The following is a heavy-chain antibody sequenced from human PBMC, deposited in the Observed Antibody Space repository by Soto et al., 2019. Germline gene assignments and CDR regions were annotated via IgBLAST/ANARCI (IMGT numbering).Heavy chain of an antibody. Sequence: ASVKVSCKASGYTFTSYAMHWVRQAPGQRLEWMGWINAGNGNTKYSQKFQGRVTITRDTSASTAYMELSSLRSEDTAVYYCARIIRGVIKFDAFDIRGQGTMVTVSS. CDR2: INAGNGNT. CDR1: GYTFTSYA. J-gene: IGHJ3*02. CDR3: ARIIRGVIKFDAFDI. V-gene: IGHV1-3*01. D-gene: IGHD3-10*01.